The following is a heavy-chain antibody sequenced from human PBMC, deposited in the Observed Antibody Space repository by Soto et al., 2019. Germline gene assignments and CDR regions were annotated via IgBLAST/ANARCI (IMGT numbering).Heavy chain of an antibody. J-gene: IGHJ6*02. Sequence: GGSLRLSCAASGFTFSSYAMSWVRQAPGKGLEWVSAISGSGGSTYYADSVKGRFTISRDNSKNTLYLQMNSLRAEDTAVYYCAKDATYGSGTYTAYGMDVWGQGTTVTVSS. CDR3: AKDATYGSGTYTAYGMDV. CDR2: ISGSGGST. CDR1: GFTFSSYA. V-gene: IGHV3-23*01. D-gene: IGHD3-10*01.